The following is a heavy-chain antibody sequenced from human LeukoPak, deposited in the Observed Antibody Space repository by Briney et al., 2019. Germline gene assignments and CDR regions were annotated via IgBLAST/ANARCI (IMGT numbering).Heavy chain of an antibody. CDR1: GFSFSRYG. D-gene: IGHD5-18*01. CDR2: IQYDGSNE. Sequence: GGSLRLSCAASGFSFSRYGMHWVRQAPGKGLEWVAYIQYDGSNEQYANSVKGRFSISRDSSKNTLYLQMNSLRAEDTAVYYCARTTEGGYTYDYFYYYYMDVWGKGTTVTISS. V-gene: IGHV3-30*19. J-gene: IGHJ6*03. CDR3: ARTTEGGYTYDYFYYYYMDV.